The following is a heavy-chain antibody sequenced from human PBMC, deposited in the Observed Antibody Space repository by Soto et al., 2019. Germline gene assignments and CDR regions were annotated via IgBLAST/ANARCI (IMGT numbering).Heavy chain of an antibody. CDR1: GFTFSDHY. CDR3: ARLVGATDAFDI. V-gene: IGHV3-72*01. J-gene: IGHJ3*02. D-gene: IGHD1-26*01. Sequence: GGSLRLSCAASGFTFSDHYMDWVRQAPGKGLEWVGRTRNKANSYTTEYAASVKGRFTISRDDSKNSLYLQMNSPKTEDTAVYYCARLVGATDAFDIWGQGTMVTVSS. CDR2: TRNKANSYTT.